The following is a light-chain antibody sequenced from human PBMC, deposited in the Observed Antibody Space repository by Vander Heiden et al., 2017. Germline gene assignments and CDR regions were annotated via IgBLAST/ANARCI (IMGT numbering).Light chain of an antibody. Sequence: IVLTQSPATLSLSPGERATISCRASQSVSSYLAWYQQKPGQTPRLLIYDASNRATGIPARFSGSGSGTDFTLTISSLEPEDFAVYYCQQRSNVGLTFGGGTKVEIK. V-gene: IGKV3-11*01. CDR1: QSVSSY. J-gene: IGKJ4*01. CDR3: QQRSNVGLT. CDR2: DAS.